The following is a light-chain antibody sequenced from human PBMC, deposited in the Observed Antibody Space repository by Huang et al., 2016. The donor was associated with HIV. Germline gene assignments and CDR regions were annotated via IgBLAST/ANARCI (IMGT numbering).Light chain of an antibody. CDR2: GAS. CDR3: HQYTKLPSWT. CDR1: KSVSSN. Sequence: EIVMTQSPGTLTVSPGERATLSCRARKSVSSNLAWYQQKPSQTPRLLIYGASTRATGIPARLSGSGSGTEVTLTISGLQSEDVGVYDCHQYTKLPSWTFGQGTKVEIK. J-gene: IGKJ1*01. V-gene: IGKV3-15*01.